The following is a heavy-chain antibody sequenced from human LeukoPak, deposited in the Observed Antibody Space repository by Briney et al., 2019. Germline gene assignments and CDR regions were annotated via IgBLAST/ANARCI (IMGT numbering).Heavy chain of an antibody. CDR2: INYSGNT. CDR1: GGSISSYY. CDR3: ARLSGNYYVGWFDP. V-gene: IGHV4-59*01. Sequence: PSETLSLTCTVSGGSISSYYWSWIRQSPGKGLEWIGYINYSGNTNYNPSLKSRVTITVDTSKNQFSLKLSSVIAADTAVYYCARLSGNYYVGWFDPWGQGTLVTVSS. D-gene: IGHD1-26*01. J-gene: IGHJ5*02.